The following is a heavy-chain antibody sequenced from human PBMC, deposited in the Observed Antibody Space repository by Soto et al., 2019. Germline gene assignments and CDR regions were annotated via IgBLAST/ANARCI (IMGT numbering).Heavy chain of an antibody. D-gene: IGHD3-10*01. Sequence: ELQLVESGGGLVQRGGSLRLSCAASGFTFSSNYMSWVRQAPGKGLEWVSVIYSGGSTYYADSVKGRFTISRDNSKNTLYLQMNSLRAEDTAVYYCARGGVRGVIRYYMDVWGKGTTVTVSS. CDR1: GFTFSSNY. CDR3: ARGGVRGVIRYYMDV. CDR2: IYSGGST. V-gene: IGHV3-66*01. J-gene: IGHJ6*03.